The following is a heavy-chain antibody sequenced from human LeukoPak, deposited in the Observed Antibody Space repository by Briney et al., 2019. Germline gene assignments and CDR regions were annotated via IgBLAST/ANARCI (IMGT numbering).Heavy chain of an antibody. CDR2: ISYDGSNK. CDR3: ARERCSGGSCYYFDY. J-gene: IGHJ4*02. CDR1: GFTFSSYA. Sequence: PGGSLRLSCAASGFTFSSYAMHWVRQAPGKGLEWVAVISYDGSNKYYADSVKGRFTISRDNSKNTLYLQMNSLRAEDTAVYYCARERCSGGSCYYFDYWGQGTLVTVSS. D-gene: IGHD2-15*01. V-gene: IGHV3-30-3*01.